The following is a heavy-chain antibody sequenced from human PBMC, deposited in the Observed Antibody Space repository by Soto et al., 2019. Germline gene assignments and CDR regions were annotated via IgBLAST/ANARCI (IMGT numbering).Heavy chain of an antibody. J-gene: IGHJ4*02. D-gene: IGHD3-10*01. CDR2: ISPKSGGA. V-gene: IGHV1-2*02. Sequence: ASVKVSCKASGYTFTGYYIQWVRQAPGQGLEYMGWISPKSGGAAYAQKFRGRVTMTRDTSTSTVYMELSSLRSEDTAVYYCAREIRQYYYGSGTPISDYWGQGTLVTVSS. CDR1: GYTFTGYY. CDR3: AREIRQYYYGSGTPISDY.